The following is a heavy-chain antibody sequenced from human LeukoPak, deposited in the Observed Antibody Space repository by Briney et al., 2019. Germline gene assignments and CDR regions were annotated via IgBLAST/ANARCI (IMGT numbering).Heavy chain of an antibody. V-gene: IGHV4-59*01. J-gene: IGHJ4*02. CDR3: AREAYCGGDCYSGFDY. CDR2: IYYSGST. D-gene: IGHD2-21*02. Sequence: SSETLSLTCTVSGDSISTYFWSWIRQPPGKGLQWIGYIYYSGSTNYNPSLKSPVTISVDPSKNQFSLKLSSVTAADTAVYYCAREAYCGGDCYSGFDYWGQGTLVTVSS. CDR1: GDSISTYF.